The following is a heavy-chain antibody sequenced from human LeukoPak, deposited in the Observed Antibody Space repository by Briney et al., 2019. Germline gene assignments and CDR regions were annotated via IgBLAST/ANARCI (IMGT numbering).Heavy chain of an antibody. V-gene: IGHV3-53*01. J-gene: IGHJ4*02. CDR2: IYSGGIT. CDR1: GFTVSSNY. CDR3: AKEPGEGAGSYYNY. Sequence: GGSVRLSCAASGFTVSSNYMSWVRQAPGKGLEWVSVIYSGGITYYADSVKGRFTISRDNSKNTLYLQMNSLRAEDTAVYYCAKEPGEGAGSYYNYWGQGTLVTVSS. D-gene: IGHD3-10*01.